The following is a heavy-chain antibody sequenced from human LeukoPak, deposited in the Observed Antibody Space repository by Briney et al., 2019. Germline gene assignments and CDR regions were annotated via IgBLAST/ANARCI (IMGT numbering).Heavy chain of an antibody. J-gene: IGHJ5*02. CDR2: IYTSGST. CDR1: GGSISSYY. D-gene: IGHD3-10*01. Sequence: SETLSLTCTVSGGSISSYYWSWIRQPAGKGLEWIGRIYTSGSTNYNPSLKRRVTISVDTSKNQFSLKLSSVTAADTAVYYCARDGGVTMVRGVIQNWFDPWGQGALVTVSS. CDR3: ARDGGVTMVRGVIQNWFDP. V-gene: IGHV4-4*07.